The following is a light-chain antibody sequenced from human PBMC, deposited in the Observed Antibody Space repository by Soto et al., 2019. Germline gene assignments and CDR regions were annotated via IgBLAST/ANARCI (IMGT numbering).Light chain of an antibody. CDR1: QRVTSSH. CDR3: LLYFSPDRYT. V-gene: IGKV3-20*01. Sequence: EIVLTQTPGTLSLSTGERATLSCRASQRVTSSHLAWYQQKPGQAPRLLIYGASTRATGIPDRFSGSGSDTDFSLTIRRLDPEDFAMYYCLLYFSPDRYTFGPGTKVQIK. J-gene: IGKJ2*01. CDR2: GAS.